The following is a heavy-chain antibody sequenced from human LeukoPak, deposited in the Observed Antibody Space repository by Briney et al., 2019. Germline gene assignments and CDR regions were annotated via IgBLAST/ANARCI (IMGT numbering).Heavy chain of an antibody. D-gene: IGHD3-16*01. CDR3: ARKGVSDLYYFDS. V-gene: IGHV4-59*08. Sequence: SETLSLTCTVSGDXFSSYYWSCIRQPPGKGLEWIGYIYYSGSTNHNPSLKSRVTISVDRTKNQISLKLRSVTAADTAVYYCARKGVSDLYYFDSWGQGTLVTVSS. CDR2: IYYSGST. J-gene: IGHJ4*02. CDR1: GDXFSSYY.